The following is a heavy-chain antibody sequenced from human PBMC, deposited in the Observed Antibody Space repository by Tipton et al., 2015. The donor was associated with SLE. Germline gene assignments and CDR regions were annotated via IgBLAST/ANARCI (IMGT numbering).Heavy chain of an antibody. V-gene: IGHV3-11*01. CDR2: ISRSGNTI. Sequence: QLVQSGGALVKPGGSLRLSCAASGFTFSDYYISWIRQAPGKGLEWISYISRSGNTIEYADSVKGRFTISRDNAKNSVSLQMNSLRAEDTAVYYCTTELRVRGVIYYYGMDVWGQGTTVTVSS. CDR1: GFTFSDYY. CDR3: TTELRVRGVIYYYGMDV. J-gene: IGHJ6*02. D-gene: IGHD3-10*01.